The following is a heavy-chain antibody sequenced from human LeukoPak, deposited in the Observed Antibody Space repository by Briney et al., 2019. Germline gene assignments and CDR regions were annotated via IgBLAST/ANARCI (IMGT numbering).Heavy chain of an antibody. CDR3: ARVGYSSSWYDSLDY. D-gene: IGHD6-13*01. CDR2: ISWNSGSI. V-gene: IGHV3-9*01. J-gene: IGHJ4*02. CDR1: GFIFNNYA. Sequence: GGSLRLSCAGSGFIFNNYAMHWVRQPPGKGLEWVSGISWNSGSIDYADSVKGRFTISRDNAKNSLYLQMNSLRAEDTAVYYCARVGYSSSWYDSLDYWGQGTLVTVSS.